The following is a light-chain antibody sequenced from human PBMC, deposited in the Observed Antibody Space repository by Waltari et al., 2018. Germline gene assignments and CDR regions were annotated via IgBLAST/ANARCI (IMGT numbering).Light chain of an antibody. CDR3: QQFSSFPWT. CDR2: KAS. V-gene: IGKV1-5*03. J-gene: IGKJ1*01. Sequence: DIQMTQSPSSLSASVGDRVTITCRASQTINNWLASYQQKPGKAPKLLIYKASTLESGVPSRFSGSGSGTEFTLTISSLQPGDFATYYCQQFSSFPWTFGHGTKVEIK. CDR1: QTINNW.